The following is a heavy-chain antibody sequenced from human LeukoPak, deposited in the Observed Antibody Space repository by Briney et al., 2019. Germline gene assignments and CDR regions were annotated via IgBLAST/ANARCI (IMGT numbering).Heavy chain of an antibody. CDR3: ARVYSSSSGKNAFDI. D-gene: IGHD6-6*01. V-gene: IGHV3-7*03. CDR2: IKQDGTEK. CDR1: GFTFDDYA. J-gene: IGHJ3*02. Sequence: PGGSLRLSCAASGFTFDDYAMHWVRQAPGKGLEWVANIKQDGTEKDYVASVRGRFTISRDNAKNSLYLQVNSLRAEDTAVYYCARVYSSSSGKNAFDIWGQGTMVTASS.